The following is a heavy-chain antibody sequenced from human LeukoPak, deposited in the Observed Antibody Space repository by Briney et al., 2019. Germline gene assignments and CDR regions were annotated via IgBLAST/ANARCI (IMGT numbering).Heavy chain of an antibody. D-gene: IGHD5-18*01. CDR2: IRSRAYDGTT. Sequence: GGPLTLSCAPSGLTYGVHAVMGVRHARGKAGEGVGFIRSRAYDGTTEYAASVKGRFTISRENSKSIAYPQMNSLETEDTAVYYCCRRPIQLWLHNGMDVWGQGTTVIVSS. J-gene: IGHJ6*02. V-gene: IGHV3-49*04. CDR3: CRRPIQLWLHNGMDV. CDR1: GLTYGVHA.